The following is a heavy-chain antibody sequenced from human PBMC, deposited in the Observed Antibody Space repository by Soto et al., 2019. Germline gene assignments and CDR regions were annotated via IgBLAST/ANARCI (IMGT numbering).Heavy chain of an antibody. D-gene: IGHD3-10*01. Sequence: GASVKVSCKASGYTFTSYDINWVRQATGQGLEWMGWMNPNSGNTGYAQKFQGRVTMTRNTSISTAYMELSSLRSEDTAVYYCARSKIWFGELFAAFSHYYMDVWGKGTTVTVSS. CDR3: ARSKIWFGELFAAFSHYYMDV. CDR2: MNPNSGNT. V-gene: IGHV1-8*01. CDR1: GYTFTSYD. J-gene: IGHJ6*03.